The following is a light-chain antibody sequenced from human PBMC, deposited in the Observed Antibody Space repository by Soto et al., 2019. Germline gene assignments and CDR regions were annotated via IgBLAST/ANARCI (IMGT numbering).Light chain of an antibody. V-gene: IGKV3-15*01. CDR1: QSVSSN. Sequence: EIVMTQSPATLSVSPGERATLSCRASQSVSSNLAWYQQKPGQAPRLLIYDASTRATAIPARFSGSGSGTEFTLTISSLQSEDLAVYYCQQYNNWPPKYTFGQGTKLEIK. CDR2: DAS. J-gene: IGKJ2*01. CDR3: QQYNNWPPKYT.